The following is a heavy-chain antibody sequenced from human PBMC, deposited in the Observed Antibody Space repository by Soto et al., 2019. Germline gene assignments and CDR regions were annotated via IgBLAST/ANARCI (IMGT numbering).Heavy chain of an antibody. CDR1: GFTFSSYW. D-gene: IGHD3-16*02. J-gene: IGHJ6*02. Sequence: PGGSLRLSCAASGFTFSSYWMSWVRQAPGKGLEWVANIKQDGSEKYYVDSVKGRFTISRDNAKNSLYLQMNSLRAEDTAVYYCARDQWTIFGVIVMSYYGMDVWGQGTTVTVSS. CDR3: ARDQWTIFGVIVMSYYGMDV. V-gene: IGHV3-7*01. CDR2: IKQDGSEK.